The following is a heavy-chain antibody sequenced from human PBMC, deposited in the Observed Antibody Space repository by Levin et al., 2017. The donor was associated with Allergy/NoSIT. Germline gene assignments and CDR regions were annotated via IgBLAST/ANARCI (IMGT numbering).Heavy chain of an antibody. J-gene: IGHJ6*02. CDR3: ARVGRDYDFWSGQTPYYYGMDV. Sequence: GASVKVSCKASGYTFTGYYMHWVRQAPGQGLEWMGWINPNSGGTNYAQKFQGRVTMTRDTSISTAYMELSRLRSDDTAVYYCARVGRDYDFWSGQTPYYYGMDVWGQGTTVTVSS. D-gene: IGHD3-3*01. CDR2: INPNSGGT. CDR1: GYTFTGYY. V-gene: IGHV1-2*02.